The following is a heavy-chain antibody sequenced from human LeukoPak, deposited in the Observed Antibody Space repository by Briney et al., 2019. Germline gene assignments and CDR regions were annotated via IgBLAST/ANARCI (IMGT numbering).Heavy chain of an antibody. CDR3: ARGAWLDGLLWFGELRAFDI. Sequence: SETLSLTCAVYGGSFSGYYWSWIRQPPGKRLEWIGEINHSGSTNYNPSLKSRVTISVDTSKNQFSLKLSSVTAADTAVYYCARGAWLDGLLWFGELRAFDIWGQGTMVTVSS. V-gene: IGHV4-34*01. CDR1: GGSFSGYY. J-gene: IGHJ3*02. CDR2: INHSGST. D-gene: IGHD3-10*01.